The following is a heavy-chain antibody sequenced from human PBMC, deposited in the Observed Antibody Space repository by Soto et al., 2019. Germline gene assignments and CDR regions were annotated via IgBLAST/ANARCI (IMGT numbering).Heavy chain of an antibody. D-gene: IGHD3-3*01. J-gene: IGHJ4*02. CDR1: GFSFGTYW. CDR2: IKQDGSER. V-gene: IGHV3-7*03. CDR3: ARDVGPITIFGEALSGYFDF. Sequence: SLRISCAVSGFSFGTYWMSWVRQAPGKGLEWLASIKQDGSERYYLDSVKGRFTISRDNAKDSLSLQMNSLRGEDTAFYYCARDVGPITIFGEALSGYFDFWGQGTLVTVSS.